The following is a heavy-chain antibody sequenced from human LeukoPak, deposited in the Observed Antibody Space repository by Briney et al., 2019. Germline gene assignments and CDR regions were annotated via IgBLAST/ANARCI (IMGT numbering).Heavy chain of an antibody. CDR2: ISNDGSSK. CDR3: AKAAYCTSTSCHFSGYAQRPLDS. V-gene: IGHV3-30*18. J-gene: IGHJ4*02. D-gene: IGHD2-2*01. CDR1: GFTFNTYG. Sequence: GGSLRLSCVASGFTFNTYGMLWVRQAPGKGLEWVAGISNDGSSKDYADSVKGRFTISRDNSKNTMYLQMNSLRAEDTAVYYCAKAAYCTSTSCHFSGYAQRPLDSWGQGTLLTVSS.